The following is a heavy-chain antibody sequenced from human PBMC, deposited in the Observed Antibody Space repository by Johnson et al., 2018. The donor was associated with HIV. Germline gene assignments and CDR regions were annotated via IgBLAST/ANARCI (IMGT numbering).Heavy chain of an antibody. CDR2: IINSGGST. Sequence: VQLVEAGGSLVLPRGSLRLFCAVSGFTFSNYAMSWVRQASGKGLELVSTIINSGGSTYYADFVKGRFTISRDNSKNTLYLQMNSLRAEDAAVYYCAKDGEESGYVPGAFDIWGQGTMVLVSS. CDR3: AKDGEESGYVPGAFDI. D-gene: IGHD5-12*01. V-gene: IGHV3-23*04. CDR1: GFTFSNYA. J-gene: IGHJ3*02.